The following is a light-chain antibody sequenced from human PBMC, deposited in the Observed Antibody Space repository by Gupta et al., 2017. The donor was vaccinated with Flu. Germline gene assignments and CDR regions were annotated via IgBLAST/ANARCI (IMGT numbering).Light chain of an antibody. CDR3: QHFNSPPYS. CDR2: GAS. Sequence: ERATLSCRASQSVSSNYFAWYQQKLGQAPRLLIYGASKRATDIPDRFSGSGSGTDFTLTIRRLEPEDSAVYYCQHFNSPPYSFGQGTKLEIK. V-gene: IGKV3-20*01. CDR1: QSVSSNY. J-gene: IGKJ2*03.